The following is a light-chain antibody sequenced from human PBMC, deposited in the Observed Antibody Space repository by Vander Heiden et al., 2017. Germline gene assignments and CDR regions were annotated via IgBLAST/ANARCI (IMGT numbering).Light chain of an antibody. CDR1: KLGDKY. CDR3: QAWDSSTYV. Sequence: SYALTQLRSVSVSPGQTASITCSGVKLGDKYACWYQQKPGQSPGLVIYQDSKRASGIPERFSGSNSGNTATLTISGTQAMDEADYYCQAWDSSTYVFGTGTKVTVL. V-gene: IGLV3-1*01. CDR2: QDS. J-gene: IGLJ1*01.